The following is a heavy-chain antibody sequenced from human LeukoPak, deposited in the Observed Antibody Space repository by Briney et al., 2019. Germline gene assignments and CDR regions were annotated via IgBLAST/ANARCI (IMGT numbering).Heavy chain of an antibody. CDR1: GGSISSGDYY. CDR2: IYYSGST. CDR3: ARGGGLWFGETFSGGYMDV. V-gene: IGHV4-30-4*08. Sequence: SETLSLTCTVSGGSISSGDYYWSWIRQPPGKGLEWIGYIYYSGSTYYNPSLKSRVTISVDTSKNQFSLKLSSVTAADTAVYYCARGGGLWFGETFSGGYMDVWRKGTTVTVSS. J-gene: IGHJ6*03. D-gene: IGHD3-10*01.